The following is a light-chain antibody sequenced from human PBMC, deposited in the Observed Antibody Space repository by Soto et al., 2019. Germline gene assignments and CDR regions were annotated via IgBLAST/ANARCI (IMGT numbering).Light chain of an antibody. J-gene: IGKJ2*03. V-gene: IGKV3-15*01. CDR2: GAS. CDR1: QDVSTN. CDR3: QHYNNWPPYS. Sequence: ETVMTQSPDTLSVSPGESATLSCRASQDVSTNLAWFHQKPGQTPRLVLYGASKRATGIPARFSGSGSGRHFTLTISSLQSEDFGVYYCQHYNNWPPYSFGQGTKAEIK.